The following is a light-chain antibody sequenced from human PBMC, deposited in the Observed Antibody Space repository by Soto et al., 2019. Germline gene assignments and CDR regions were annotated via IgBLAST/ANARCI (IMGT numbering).Light chain of an antibody. Sequence: DIQLTQSPSFLSASVGDRVTITCRASQGISSYVAWYQQKPGKVPKALIYAASTLQSGVPSRFSGSGSGPEFTLTISSLQPEDFATYYCQQLNSYPYTFGQGTKLEIK. J-gene: IGKJ2*01. V-gene: IGKV1-9*01. CDR1: QGISSY. CDR2: AAS. CDR3: QQLNSYPYT.